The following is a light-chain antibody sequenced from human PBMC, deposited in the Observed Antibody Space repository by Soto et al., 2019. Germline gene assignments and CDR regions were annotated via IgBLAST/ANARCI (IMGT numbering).Light chain of an antibody. CDR1: SSDVGGYNL. V-gene: IGLV2-14*01. CDR3: SSYTVYSTLV. J-gene: IGLJ1*01. Sequence: QSALAQPASVSGSPGQSITISCTGTSSDVGGYNLVSWFQQHPGKVPQLIIFEVSSRPSGISSRFSGSKSGNTASLTISGLQAEDEADYYCSSYTVYSTLVSGTGTKVTVL. CDR2: EVS.